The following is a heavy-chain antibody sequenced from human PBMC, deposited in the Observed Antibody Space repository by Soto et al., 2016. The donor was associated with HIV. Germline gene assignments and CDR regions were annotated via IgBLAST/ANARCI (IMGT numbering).Heavy chain of an antibody. V-gene: IGHV1-2*02. J-gene: IGHJ4*02. CDR3: AREGSGYSYRFTPVYFDY. CDR2: ITPNSGDT. D-gene: IGHD5-18*01. CDR1: GYTFTGYY. Sequence: QVQLVQSGAEVKKPGASVKVSCKASGYTFTGYYMHWVRQAPGQGLEWMGWITPNSGDTNYAQKFQGRVTMTRDTSISTAYMELSRLTSDDTAVYYCAREGSGYSYRFTPVYFDYWGQGTLVTVSS.